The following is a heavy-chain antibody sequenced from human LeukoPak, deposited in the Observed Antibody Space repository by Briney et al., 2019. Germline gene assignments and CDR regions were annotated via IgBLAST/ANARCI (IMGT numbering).Heavy chain of an antibody. J-gene: IGHJ4*02. V-gene: IGHV3-43*02. CDR2: ISGDGGST. CDR3: AKGHLSYESSGYYYFDY. Sequence: GGSLRLSCAASGFTFDDYAMHWVRQAPGKGLEWVSLISGDGGSTYYADSVKGRFTISRDNSKNSLYLQMNSLRTEDTALYYCAKGHLSYESSGYYYFDYWGQGTLVTVSS. D-gene: IGHD3-22*01. CDR1: GFTFDDYA.